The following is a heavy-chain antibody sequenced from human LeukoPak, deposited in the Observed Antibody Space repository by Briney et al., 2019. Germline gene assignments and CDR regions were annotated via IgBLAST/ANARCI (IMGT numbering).Heavy chain of an antibody. V-gene: IGHV3-23*01. CDR2: ISDSGGST. D-gene: IGHD1-1*01. Sequence: GGSLRLSCAAPGFIFSTYWLTWVRQAPGKGLEWVSTISDSGGSTYYADSVKGRFTISRDNSKNTLYLQMHSLRAEDTAVYYCAKDLELERGMADYFDYWGQGTLVTVSS. J-gene: IGHJ4*02. CDR3: AKDLELERGMADYFDY. CDR1: GFIFSTYW.